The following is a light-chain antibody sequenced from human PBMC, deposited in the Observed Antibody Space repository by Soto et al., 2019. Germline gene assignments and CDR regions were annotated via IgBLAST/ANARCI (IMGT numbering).Light chain of an antibody. CDR2: GNS. Sequence: QSAVTQPPSVSGAPGQRVTISCTGSSSNIGAGYDVHWYQQLPGTAPKLLIYGNSNRPSGVPDRFSGSKSGTSASLAITGLQAEDEADYYCQSYDSSLSVVFGGGTKLTVL. CDR3: QSYDSSLSVV. J-gene: IGLJ2*01. V-gene: IGLV1-40*01. CDR1: SSNIGAGYD.